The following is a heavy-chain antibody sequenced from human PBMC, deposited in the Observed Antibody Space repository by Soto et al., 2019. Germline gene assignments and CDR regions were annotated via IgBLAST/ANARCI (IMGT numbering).Heavy chain of an antibody. CDR2: ISGSGGST. D-gene: IGHD3-3*01. J-gene: IGHJ6*03. V-gene: IGHV3-23*01. CDR3: AKEGLRSDMDV. CDR1: GFTFASYA. Sequence: GGSLRLSCVASGFTFASYAMSWVRQAPGKGLEWVSGISGSGGSTYYADSVKGRFTISRDNSENTLYVQMNSLRAEDTAVYYCAKEGLRSDMDVWGKGTTVTVSS.